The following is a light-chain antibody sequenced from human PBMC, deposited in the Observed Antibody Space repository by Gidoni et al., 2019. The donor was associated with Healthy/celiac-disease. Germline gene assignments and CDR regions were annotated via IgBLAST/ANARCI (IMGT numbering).Light chain of an antibody. CDR2: WAS. Sequence: DIVVTPSSDSLAVALGERATINCKSSQSVLYSSNNKNYLAWYQQKPGQPPKLLIYWASTRESGVPDRFSGSGSGTDFTLTISSLQAEDVAVYYCQQYYSTPITFXQXTRLEIK. J-gene: IGKJ5*01. CDR1: QSVLYSSNNKNY. CDR3: QQYYSTPIT. V-gene: IGKV4-1*01.